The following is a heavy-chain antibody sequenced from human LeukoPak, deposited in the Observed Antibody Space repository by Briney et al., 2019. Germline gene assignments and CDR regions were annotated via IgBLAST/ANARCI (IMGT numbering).Heavy chain of an antibody. V-gene: IGHV3-74*01. Sequence: PGGSLRLSCAASGFTFSSYWMHWVRQAPGKGLVWVSRINSDGSSTIYADSVKGRFTISRDNDKNTLYLQMNRLRAEDTAVYYCARVGGENIAAAAFGHWGQGTLVTVSS. CDR1: GFTFSSYW. CDR3: ARVGGENIAAAAFGH. J-gene: IGHJ5*02. CDR2: INSDGSST. D-gene: IGHD6-13*01.